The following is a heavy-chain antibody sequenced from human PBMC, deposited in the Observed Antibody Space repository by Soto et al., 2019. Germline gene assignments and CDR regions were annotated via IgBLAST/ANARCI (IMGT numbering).Heavy chain of an antibody. V-gene: IGHV3-30*03. Sequence: QVQLVESGGGVVQPGRSLRLSCAASGFTFSSYGMHWVRQAPGKGLEWVAVISYDGSNKYYADSVKGRFTISRDNSKNTLYLQMNSLRAEDTAVYYWAWIQLWLPGSWYLDYGGQGTLVTVSS. CDR1: GFTFSSYG. D-gene: IGHD5-18*01. CDR3: AWIQLWLPGSWYLDY. CDR2: ISYDGSNK. J-gene: IGHJ4*02.